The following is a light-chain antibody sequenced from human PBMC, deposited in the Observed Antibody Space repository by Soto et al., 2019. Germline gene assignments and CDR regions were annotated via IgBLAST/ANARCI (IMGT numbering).Light chain of an antibody. Sequence: QSALTQTASVSGSPGQSIIISCTGTSSDVGSYNYVSWYQQHPGKAPKLMIYDVSNRPSGISDRFSGSKSGNTASLTISGLQAEDEADYYCSSYTTRTTQLFGGGTKLTVL. CDR1: SSDVGSYNY. V-gene: IGLV2-14*01. CDR3: SSYTTRTTQL. CDR2: DVS. J-gene: IGLJ2*01.